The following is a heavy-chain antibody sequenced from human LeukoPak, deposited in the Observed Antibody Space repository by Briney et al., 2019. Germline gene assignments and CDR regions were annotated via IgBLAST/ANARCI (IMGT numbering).Heavy chain of an antibody. CDR2: ICHDRSDH. D-gene: IGHD6-19*01. Sequence: PGRSLRLSCAASGFTFFNFGMHWVRQAPGKGLEWVATICHDRSDHYYADSVKGRFTISRDNSKTTLNLRMNSRRDEETAVYHCAKGLYSSGWYFDYCGEGILVTVSS. J-gene: IGHJ4*02. CDR3: AKGLYSSGWYFDY. CDR1: GFTFFNFG. V-gene: IGHV3-30*18.